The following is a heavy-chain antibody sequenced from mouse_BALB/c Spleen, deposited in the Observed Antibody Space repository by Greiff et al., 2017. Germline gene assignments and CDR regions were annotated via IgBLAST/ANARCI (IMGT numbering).Heavy chain of an antibody. D-gene: IGHD2-4*01. CDR2: INPSNGRT. Sequence: QVQLQQPGAELVKPGASVKLSCKASGYTFTSYWMHWVKQRPGQGLEWIGEINPSNGRTNYNEKFKSKATLTVDKSSSTAYMQLSSLTSEDSAVYYCAKGGYDYDGGWFAYWGQGTLVTVSA. V-gene: IGHV1S81*02. J-gene: IGHJ3*01. CDR1: GYTFTSYW. CDR3: AKGGYDYDGGWFAY.